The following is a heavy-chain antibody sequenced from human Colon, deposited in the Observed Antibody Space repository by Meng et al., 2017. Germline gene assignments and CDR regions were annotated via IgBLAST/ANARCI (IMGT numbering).Heavy chain of an antibody. CDR2: ISSSGNII. J-gene: IGHJ4*02. CDR3: TRSRPTSRAC. D-gene: IGHD6-13*01. CDR1: GFRFSDFS. V-gene: IGHV3-21*01. Sequence: DGELVECGGGLVKPGGSLRLSCVASGFRFSDFSMTWVRQAPGKGLEWVSSISSSGNIIHYADSVRGRLIISRDNAKESVHLQMNDLRVEDTAMYYCTRSRPTSRACWGQGTLVTSPQ.